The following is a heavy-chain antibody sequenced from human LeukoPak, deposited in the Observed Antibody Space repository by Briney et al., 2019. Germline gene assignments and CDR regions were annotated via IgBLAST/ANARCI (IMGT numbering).Heavy chain of an antibody. Sequence: PGGTLRLSCAASGFTFSNYGMSWVRQAPGKGLEWVSAISSSGGGTYYADSVKGRFTISRDNSKNTLYLQMNSLRAEDTAVYYCAKLGDYYGSGSLFDYWGQGTLVTVSS. V-gene: IGHV3-23*01. CDR1: GFTFSNYG. CDR3: AKLGDYYGSGSLFDY. CDR2: ISSSGGGT. D-gene: IGHD3-10*01. J-gene: IGHJ4*02.